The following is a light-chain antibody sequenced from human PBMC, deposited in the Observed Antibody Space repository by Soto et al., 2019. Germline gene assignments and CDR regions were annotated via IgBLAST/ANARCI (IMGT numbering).Light chain of an antibody. V-gene: IGKV3-15*01. Sequence: EIVMTQSPATLSVSPGESATLSCRASQSISGNLAWYQQKPGLAPRILIYHTSTRATGVPARFSGSGSGTEFSLTISSLQSEDFAVYYCQRYDNWPLTFGGGTKVEIK. CDR1: QSISGN. CDR2: HTS. CDR3: QRYDNWPLT. J-gene: IGKJ4*01.